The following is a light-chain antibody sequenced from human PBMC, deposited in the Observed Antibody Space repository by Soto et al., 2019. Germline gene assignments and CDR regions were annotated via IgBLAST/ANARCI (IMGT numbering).Light chain of an antibody. J-gene: IGKJ1*01. Sequence: ELVLTPYPGNMSLYPEERALLSCRASKRVSSYLAWHQQKPGQAPRLLIYGASSRATGIPDRFSGSGSGTDFTLTISRLEPEDFAVYYCQQYGSSPGTFGEGTKVDIK. V-gene: IGKV3-20*01. CDR2: GAS. CDR3: QQYGSSPGT. CDR1: KRVSSY.